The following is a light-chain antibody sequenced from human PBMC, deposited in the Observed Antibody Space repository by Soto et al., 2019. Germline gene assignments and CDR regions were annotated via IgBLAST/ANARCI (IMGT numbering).Light chain of an antibody. CDR3: YSYAGSYTFYV. Sequence: QSALTQPRSVSGSPGQSVTISCTGTSSDVGGYNLVSWYQQHPGKAPKLMIYDVSKRPSGVPDRLSGSKSGNTASLTISGLQAEDEADYYCYSYAGSYTFYVFGTGTKLTVL. J-gene: IGLJ1*01. V-gene: IGLV2-11*01. CDR1: SSDVGGYNL. CDR2: DVS.